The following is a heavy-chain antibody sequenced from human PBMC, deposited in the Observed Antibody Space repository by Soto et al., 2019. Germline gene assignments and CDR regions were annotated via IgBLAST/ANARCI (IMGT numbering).Heavy chain of an antibody. CDR3: ARLEIVVVPAAQRYYYYYGMDV. D-gene: IGHD2-2*01. Sequence: GESLKISYKGSGYSFTSYWISWVRQMPGKGLEWMGRIDPSDSYTNYSPSFQGHVTISADKSISTAYLQWSSLKASDTAMYYCARLEIVVVPAAQRYYYYYGMDVWGQGTTVTVSS. CDR1: GYSFTSYW. CDR2: IDPSDSYT. V-gene: IGHV5-10-1*01. J-gene: IGHJ6*02.